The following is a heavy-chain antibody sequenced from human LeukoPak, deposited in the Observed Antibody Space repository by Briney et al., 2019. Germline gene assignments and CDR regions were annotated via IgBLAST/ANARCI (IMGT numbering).Heavy chain of an antibody. V-gene: IGHV3-21*04. Sequence: GGSLRLSCAASGFTFSSYSMNWVRQAPGKGLEWVSSISSSSSYIYYADSVKGRFTISRDNAKNSLYLQMNSLRAEDTAVYYCAKASGSYALYYYYYGMDVWGQGTTVTVSS. CDR2: ISSSSSYI. D-gene: IGHD1-26*01. CDR3: AKASGSYALYYYYYGMDV. J-gene: IGHJ6*02. CDR1: GFTFSSYS.